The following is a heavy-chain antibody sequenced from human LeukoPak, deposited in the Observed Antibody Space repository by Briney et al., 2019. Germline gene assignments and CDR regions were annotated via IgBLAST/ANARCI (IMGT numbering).Heavy chain of an antibody. CDR2: ISYDGTNK. D-gene: IGHD3-10*01. Sequence: PGKSLRLSCAASGITFSSYAINWVRQAPGKGLEWVAVISYDGTNKNYADSVKGRFTISRDSSKNTVYLEMNSLRGEDTAVYYCARDPEHSGSGSFIAYSSQGSLVTVSS. CDR1: GITFSSYA. J-gene: IGHJ4*02. V-gene: IGHV3-30-3*01. CDR3: ARDPEHSGSGSFIAY.